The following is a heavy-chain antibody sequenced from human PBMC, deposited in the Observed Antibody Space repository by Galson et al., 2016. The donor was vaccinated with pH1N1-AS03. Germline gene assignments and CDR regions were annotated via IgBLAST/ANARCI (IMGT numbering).Heavy chain of an antibody. J-gene: IGHJ4*02. V-gene: IGHV3-30*04. Sequence: SLRLPCAGSGFTFSPYAMHWVRQAPGKGLEWVAVISSDGSNKYYSDSGKGRFTISRDNSKSTLYLQMNSLRAEDSAVYYCARETVVGTGFEYWGQGTLVTVSS. CDR3: ARETVVGTGFEY. D-gene: IGHD6-19*01. CDR1: GFTFSPYA. CDR2: ISSDGSNK.